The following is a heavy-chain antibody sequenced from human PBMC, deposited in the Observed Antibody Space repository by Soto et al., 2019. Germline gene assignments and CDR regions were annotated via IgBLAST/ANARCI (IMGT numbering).Heavy chain of an antibody. CDR1: GGTFSSYA. V-gene: IGHV1-69*13. CDR2: IIPIFGTA. Sequence: SVKVSCKASGGTFSSYAISWVRQAPGQGLEWMGGIIPIFGTANYAQKFQGRVTITADESTSTAYMELSSLRSEDTAVYYCARVNSRSVYYYYGMDVWGQGTTVTVSS. D-gene: IGHD1-26*01. CDR3: ARVNSRSVYYYYGMDV. J-gene: IGHJ6*02.